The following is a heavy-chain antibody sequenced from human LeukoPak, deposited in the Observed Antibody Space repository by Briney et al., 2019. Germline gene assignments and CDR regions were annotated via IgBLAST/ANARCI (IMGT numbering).Heavy chain of an antibody. D-gene: IGHD3-10*01. CDR2: INHSGRT. Sequence: SETLSLTCTVSGRSISSSSYYWSWIRQPPGKGLEWIGEINHSGRTNYNPSLKSRVTISVDTSKNQLSLKLSSVTAADTAVYYCARSRGTHWFDPWGQGTLVTVSS. V-gene: IGHV4-39*07. CDR1: GRSISSSSYY. J-gene: IGHJ5*02. CDR3: ARSRGTHWFDP.